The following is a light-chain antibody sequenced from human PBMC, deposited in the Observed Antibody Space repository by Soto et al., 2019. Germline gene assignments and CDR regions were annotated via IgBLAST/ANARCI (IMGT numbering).Light chain of an antibody. Sequence: EIVLTQSPDTLSLSPGERATLSCRASQSVGRNYLAWYQQKPGQAPRLLIYGASSRAAGIPDRFSGSGSGTYFTLTISRLEPDDFAVFYYHQYAGSPLTFGPGTKVDLK. CDR2: GAS. V-gene: IGKV3-20*01. CDR1: QSVGRNY. CDR3: HQYAGSPLT. J-gene: IGKJ3*01.